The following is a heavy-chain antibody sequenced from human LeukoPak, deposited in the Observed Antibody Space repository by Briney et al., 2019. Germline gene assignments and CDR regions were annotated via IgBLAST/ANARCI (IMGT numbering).Heavy chain of an antibody. V-gene: IGHV3-30*02. J-gene: IGHJ4*02. D-gene: IGHD5-24*01. CDR1: GFTFSSYA. CDR2: IRYDGSNK. CDR3: AKDLDGEMATTFDY. Sequence: GGSLRLSCAASGFTFSSYAMSWVRQAPGKGLEWVTFIRYDGSNKYYADSVKGRFTISRDNSKNTLYLQMNSLRAEDTAVYYCAKDLDGEMATTFDYWGQGTLVTVSS.